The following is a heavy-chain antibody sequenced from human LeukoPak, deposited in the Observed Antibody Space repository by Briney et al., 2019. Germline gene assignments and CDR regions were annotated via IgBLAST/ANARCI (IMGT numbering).Heavy chain of an antibody. V-gene: IGHV4-31*03. CDR1: GGSISSGGYY. CDR2: IYYSGST. Sequence: MPSETLSLTCTVSGGSISSGGYYWSWIRQHPGKGLEWIGYIYYSGSTYYNPSLKSRVTISVDTSKNQFSLKLSSVTAADTAVYYCARGPGQDYYGSGTPFDYWGQGTLVTVSS. D-gene: IGHD3-10*01. J-gene: IGHJ4*02. CDR3: ARGPGQDYYGSGTPFDY.